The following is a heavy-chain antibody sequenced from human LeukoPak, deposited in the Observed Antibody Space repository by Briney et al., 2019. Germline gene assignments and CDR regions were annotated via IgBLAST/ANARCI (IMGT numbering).Heavy chain of an antibody. CDR2: IKQDGSEK. D-gene: IGHD3-22*01. Sequence: GGSLRLSCAVSGFTFSTYWMSWVRQAPGKGLEWVANIKQDGSEKYYVDSVKGRFTISRDNSKNMLYLQMNSLRVEDTALYYCAKGLGTSGYHDYWGQGTLVTVSS. V-gene: IGHV3-7*03. J-gene: IGHJ4*02. CDR3: AKGLGTSGYHDY. CDR1: GFTFSTYW.